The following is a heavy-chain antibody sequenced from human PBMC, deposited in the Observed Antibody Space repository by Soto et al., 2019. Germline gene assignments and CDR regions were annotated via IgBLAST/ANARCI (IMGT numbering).Heavy chain of an antibody. CDR1: GGSISSDY. Sequence: SETLSLTCTVSGGSISSDYWSWIRQPPGKGLEWIGYIYYSGSTNYNPSLKSRVTISVDTSKNQFSLKLSSVTAADTAVYYCARVSLPRPGSGWINFDYWGQGTLVTVSS. CDR2: IYYSGST. D-gene: IGHD6-19*01. J-gene: IGHJ4*02. V-gene: IGHV4-59*01. CDR3: ARVSLPRPGSGWINFDY.